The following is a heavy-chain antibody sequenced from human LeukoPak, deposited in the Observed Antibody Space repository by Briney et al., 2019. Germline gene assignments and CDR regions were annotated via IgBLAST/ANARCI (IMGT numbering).Heavy chain of an antibody. CDR2: IYYSGST. CDR1: GGSISSYY. V-gene: IGHV4-59*08. CDR3: ARGPRPLKRFLEWLSVSDAFDI. Sequence: PSETLSLTCTVSGGSISSYYWSWIRQPPGKGLEWIGYIYYSGSTYYNPSLKSRVTISVDTSKNQFSLKLSSVTAADTAVYYCARGPRPLKRFLEWLSVSDAFDIWGQGTMVTVSS. J-gene: IGHJ3*02. D-gene: IGHD3-3*01.